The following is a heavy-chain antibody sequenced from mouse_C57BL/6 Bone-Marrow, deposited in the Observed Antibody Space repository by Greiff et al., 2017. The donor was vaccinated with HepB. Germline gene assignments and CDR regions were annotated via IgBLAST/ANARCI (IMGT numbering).Heavy chain of an antibody. Sequence: LVESGAELVRPGASVTLSCKASGYTFTDYEMHWVKQTPVHGLEWIGAIDPETGGTAYNQKFKGKAILTADKSSSTAYMELRSLTSEDSAVYYCTRLDYGSSYGYFDVWGTGTTVTVSS. CDR2: IDPETGGT. D-gene: IGHD1-1*01. CDR1: GYTFTDYE. CDR3: TRLDYGSSYGYFDV. V-gene: IGHV1-15*01. J-gene: IGHJ1*03.